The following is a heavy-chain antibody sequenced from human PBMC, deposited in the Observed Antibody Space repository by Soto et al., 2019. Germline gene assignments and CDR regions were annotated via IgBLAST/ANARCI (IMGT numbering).Heavy chain of an antibody. Sequence: SETLSLTCSVSGGSISGSYWSWIRQSPGKGLEWLGYVYYTGSTNYSPSLRSRVSISVDTSKNEFSLRLSSVTAADTAVYFCARSVAAPGAHIDYWGQGTKVTVYS. CDR2: VYYTGST. V-gene: IGHV4-59*01. D-gene: IGHD6-13*01. J-gene: IGHJ4*02. CDR1: GGSISGSY. CDR3: ARSVAAPGAHIDY.